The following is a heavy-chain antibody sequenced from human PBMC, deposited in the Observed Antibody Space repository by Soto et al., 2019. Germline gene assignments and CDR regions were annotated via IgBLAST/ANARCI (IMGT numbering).Heavy chain of an antibody. CDR3: APTSYTSGWLDY. D-gene: IGHD6-19*01. J-gene: IGHJ4*02. Sequence: QVQLVQSGPEVKKPGASVKVSCKASGYTFSRYGIAWVRQAPGQGLEWMGWFGTHNDNTNYEQKFQGRVTMTTDTSTSTAYIELRSLRSDDSAIYYCAPTSYTSGWLDYWGQGTLVTVSS. CDR2: FGTHNDNT. V-gene: IGHV1-18*04. CDR1: GYTFSRYG.